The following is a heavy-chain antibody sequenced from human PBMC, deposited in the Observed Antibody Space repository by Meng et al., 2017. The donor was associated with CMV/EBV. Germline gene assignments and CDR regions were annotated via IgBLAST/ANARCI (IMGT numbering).Heavy chain of an antibody. Sequence: ETLSLTCAASGFTVSSNYMSWVRQAPGKGLEWVSVIYSGGSTYYADSVKGRFTISRDNSKNTLYLQMNSLRAEDTAVYYCARAAGEYQLQPYYYGMDVWGQGTTVTVSS. J-gene: IGHJ6*02. CDR2: IYSGGST. CDR1: GFTVSSNY. CDR3: ARAAGEYQLQPYYYGMDV. D-gene: IGHD2-2*01. V-gene: IGHV3-66*02.